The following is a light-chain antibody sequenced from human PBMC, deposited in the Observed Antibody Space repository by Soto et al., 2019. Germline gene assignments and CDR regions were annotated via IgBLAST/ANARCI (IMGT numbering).Light chain of an antibody. CDR1: QSISSY. CDR2: AAS. Sequence: DIQMTQSPSSLSASVGDRVTITCRESQSISSYLNWYQQKPGKAPKLLIYAASSLQSGVPSRFSGSGSGTDFTLTISSLQPEDFATYYCQHSYNTLWTFGQGTKVEIK. CDR3: QHSYNTLWT. J-gene: IGKJ1*01. V-gene: IGKV1-39*01.